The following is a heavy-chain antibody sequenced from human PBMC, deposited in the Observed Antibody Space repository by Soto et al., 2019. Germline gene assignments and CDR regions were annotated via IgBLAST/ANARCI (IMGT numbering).Heavy chain of an antibody. J-gene: IGHJ4*02. Sequence: GGSLRLSCAAPGFTFSSYTMHWVRQAPGKGLEWVAVISYDGSNKYYADSVKGRFTISRDNSKNTLYLQMNSLRAEDTAVYYCARAGAYDFWSGYYFDYWGQGTLVTVSS. V-gene: IGHV3-30-3*01. D-gene: IGHD3-3*01. CDR2: ISYDGSNK. CDR3: ARAGAYDFWSGYYFDY. CDR1: GFTFSSYT.